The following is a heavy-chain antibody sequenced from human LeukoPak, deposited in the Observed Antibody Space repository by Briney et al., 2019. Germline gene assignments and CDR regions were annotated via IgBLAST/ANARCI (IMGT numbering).Heavy chain of an antibody. CDR3: ARGGKYYYDSSGYYYRYYYYYGMDV. D-gene: IGHD3-22*01. V-gene: IGHV4-34*01. CDR2: INHSGST. Sequence: SETLSLTCAVYGGSFSGYYWSWIRQPPGKGLEWIGEINHSGSTNYNPSLKSRVTISVDTSKNQFSLKLSSVTAADTAVYYCARGGKYYYDSSGYYYRYYYYYGMDVWGQGTTVTVSS. CDR1: GGSFSGYY. J-gene: IGHJ6*02.